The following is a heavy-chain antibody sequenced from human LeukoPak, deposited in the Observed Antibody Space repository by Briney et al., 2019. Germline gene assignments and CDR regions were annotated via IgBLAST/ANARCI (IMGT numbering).Heavy chain of an antibody. D-gene: IGHD2-21*02. CDR1: GFTFSSYA. CDR2: ISGSGGST. Sequence: PGGSLRLSCAASGFTFSSYAMSWVRQAPGKGLEWVSAISGSGGSTYYADSVKGRFTISRDNSKNTLYLQMNSLRAEDTAVYYCARDPALTEAYCGGDCYSYYFDYWGQGTLVTVSS. CDR3: ARDPALTEAYCGGDCYSYYFDY. J-gene: IGHJ4*02. V-gene: IGHV3-23*01.